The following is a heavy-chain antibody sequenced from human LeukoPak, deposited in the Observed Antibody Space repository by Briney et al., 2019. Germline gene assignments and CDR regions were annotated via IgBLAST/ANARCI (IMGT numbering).Heavy chain of an antibody. V-gene: IGHV3-23*01. J-gene: IGHJ4*02. CDR2: ISGSGGST. CDR3: AKVLGDYYDSSGSPLDY. CDR1: GFTFSSYA. Sequence: PGGSLRLSCAASGFTFSSYAMSWVRQAPGKGLEWVSAISGSGGSTYYADSVKGRFTISRDNSKNTLYLQMNSLRAEDTAVYYCAKVLGDYYDSSGSPLDYWGQGTLVTVSS. D-gene: IGHD3-22*01.